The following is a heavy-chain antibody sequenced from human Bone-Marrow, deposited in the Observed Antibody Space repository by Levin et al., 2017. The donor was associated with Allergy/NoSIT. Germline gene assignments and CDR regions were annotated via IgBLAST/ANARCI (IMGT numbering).Heavy chain of an antibody. V-gene: IGHV4-61*01. CDR3: ARSGWERTRKAFDI. Sequence: ASETLSLTCTVSGGSVSSGSYYWSWIRQSPGKGLEWIGYIYYSGVTNYNPSLKSRVTISADTSKNQFSLRLSSVTAADTAVYYCARSGWERTRKAFDIWGQGTMVTVSS. CDR1: GGSVSSGSYY. D-gene: IGHD1-26*01. CDR2: IYYSGVT. J-gene: IGHJ3*02.